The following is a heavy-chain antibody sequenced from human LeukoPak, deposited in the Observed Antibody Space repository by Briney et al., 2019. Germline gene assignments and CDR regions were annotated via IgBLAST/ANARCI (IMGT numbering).Heavy chain of an antibody. CDR1: GFTFSNYG. D-gene: IGHD3-10*01. CDR2: ITSGVGIT. Sequence: GGSLRLSCAASGFTFSNYGMNWVRQAPGKGLEWVSIITSGVGITYYADSVKGRFTISRDNSKNTLYLQMNSLRAEDTAVYYCAKGDYYDFDYWGQGTLVTVSS. CDR3: AKGDYYDFDY. J-gene: IGHJ4*02. V-gene: IGHV3-23*01.